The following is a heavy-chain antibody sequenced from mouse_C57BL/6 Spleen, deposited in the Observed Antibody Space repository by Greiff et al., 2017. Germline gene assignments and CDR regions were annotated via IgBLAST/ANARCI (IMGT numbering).Heavy chain of an antibody. CDR2: IDPSDSYT. J-gene: IGHJ3*01. Sequence: QVQLQQPGAELVKPGASVKLSCKASGYTFTSYWMQWVKQRPGQGLEWIGEIDPSDSYTNYNQKFKGKATLTVDTSSSTAYMQLSSLTSEDSAVYYCARACSYSFAYWGQGTLVTVSA. D-gene: IGHD2-10*01. CDR1: GYTFTSYW. V-gene: IGHV1-50*01. CDR3: ARACSYSFAY.